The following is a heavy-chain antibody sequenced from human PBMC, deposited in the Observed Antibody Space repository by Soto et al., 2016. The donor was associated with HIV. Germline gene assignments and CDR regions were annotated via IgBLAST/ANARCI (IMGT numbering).Heavy chain of an antibody. CDR3: ARGDGDYYDSSGQYGMDV. CDR1: GFTFSSYD. V-gene: IGHV3-13*04. Sequence: QLVESGGGLVQPGGSLRLSCAASGFTFSSYDMHWVRQATGKGLEWVSAIGTAGDTYYPGSVKGRFTISRENAKNSLYLQMNSLRAGDTAVYYCARGDGDYYDSSGQYGMDVWGQRDQRSPSP. J-gene: IGHJ6*02. CDR2: IGTAGDT. D-gene: IGHD3-22*01.